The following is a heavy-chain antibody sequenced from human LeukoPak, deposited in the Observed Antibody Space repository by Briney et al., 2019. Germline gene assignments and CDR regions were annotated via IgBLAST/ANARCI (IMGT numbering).Heavy chain of an antibody. CDR1: GFSVSSNY. J-gene: IGHJ4*02. CDR3: ARATLDN. CDR2: IYSDGST. V-gene: IGHV3-53*01. Sequence: GGSLRLSCAASGFSVSSNYISWVRQAPGKGLEWGSVIYSDGSTKYADSVKARFTISRDNSKNTVYLQMNSLRVEDTAVYYCARATLDNWGQGTLVTVSS.